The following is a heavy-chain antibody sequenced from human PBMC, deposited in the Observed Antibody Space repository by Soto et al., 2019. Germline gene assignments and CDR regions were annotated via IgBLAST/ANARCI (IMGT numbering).Heavy chain of an antibody. J-gene: IGHJ4*02. D-gene: IGHD1-1*01. Sequence: EVQLVESGGGLVKPGGSLRLSGAASGFPFISNSITWVGQAPGKGLEWVSSISSSSSYIYYADSVKGGFTISRDNAKNSLYLQMNSLRAEDTAVYYCARGTGTSDYWGQGTLVTVSS. CDR2: ISSSSSYI. CDR1: GFPFISNS. CDR3: ARGTGTSDY. V-gene: IGHV3-21*01.